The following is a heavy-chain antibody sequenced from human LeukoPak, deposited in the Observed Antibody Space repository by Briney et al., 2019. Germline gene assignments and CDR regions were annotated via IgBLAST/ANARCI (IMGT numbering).Heavy chain of an antibody. CDR2: INHSGST. Sequence: PSETLSLTCTVSGGSISSYYWSWIRQPPGKGLEWIGEINHSGSTNYNPSLKSRVTISVDTSKNQFSLKLSSVTAADTAVYYCARGRQTNFWSGYYVPNPPFYFDYWGQGTLVTVSS. J-gene: IGHJ4*02. CDR3: ARGRQTNFWSGYYVPNPPFYFDY. V-gene: IGHV4-34*01. D-gene: IGHD3-3*01. CDR1: GGSISSYY.